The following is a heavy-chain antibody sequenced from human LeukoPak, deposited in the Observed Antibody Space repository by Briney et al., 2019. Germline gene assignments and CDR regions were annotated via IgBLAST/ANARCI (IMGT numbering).Heavy chain of an antibody. V-gene: IGHV3-30*18. CDR1: GFTFSSYG. CDR2: ISYDGSNK. J-gene: IGHJ6*02. D-gene: IGHD3-10*01. Sequence: GGSLRLSCAASGFTFSSYGMHWVRQAPGKGLEWVAVISYDGSNKYYADSVKGRFTISRDNSKNTLYLQMNSLRAEDTAVYYCAKDGIRDTMVRGVITYGMDVWGQGTTVTVSS. CDR3: AKDGIRDTMVRGVITYGMDV.